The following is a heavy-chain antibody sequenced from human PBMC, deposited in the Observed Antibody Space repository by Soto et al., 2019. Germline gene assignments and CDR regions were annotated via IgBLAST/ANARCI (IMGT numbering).Heavy chain of an antibody. CDR2: ISAYNGNT. D-gene: IGHD2-2*01. Sequence: GASVKVSCKASGYTFTSYGISWVRQAPGQGLEWMGWISAYNGNTNYAQKLQGRVTMTTDTSTSTAYIELRSLRSDDTAVYYCARDDVVVPAAFDYWGQGTLVTVSS. V-gene: IGHV1-18*01. CDR1: GYTFTSYG. CDR3: ARDDVVVPAAFDY. J-gene: IGHJ4*02.